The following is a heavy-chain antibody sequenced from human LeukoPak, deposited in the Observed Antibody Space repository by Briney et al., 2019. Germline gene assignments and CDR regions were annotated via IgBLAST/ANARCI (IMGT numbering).Heavy chain of an antibody. CDR2: ISGSGGST. Sequence: GGSLRLSCAASGFTLSSYAMSWVRQAPGKWLEWVSAISGSGGSTYYADSVKGRFTISRDNSKNTLYLQMNTLRTEDKAVYSCAKNGRRYSSDYFDHWGQGTLVTVSS. J-gene: IGHJ4*02. V-gene: IGHV3-23*01. D-gene: IGHD5-18*01. CDR3: AKNGRRYSSDYFDH. CDR1: GFTLSSYA.